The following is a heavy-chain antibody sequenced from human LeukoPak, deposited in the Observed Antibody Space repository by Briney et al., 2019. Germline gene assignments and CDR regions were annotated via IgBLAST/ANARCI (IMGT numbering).Heavy chain of an antibody. CDR1: GYTFTSYG. CDR2: ISAYNGNT. V-gene: IGHV1-18*01. D-gene: IGHD3-10*01. J-gene: IGHJ4*02. CDR3: ASSLLLRVWFGESTSFDY. Sequence: GASVKVSCKASGYTFTSYGISWVRQAPGQGLEWMGWISAYNGNTNYAQKLQGRVTMTTDTSTSTAYMELSSLRSEDTAVYYCASSLLLRVWFGESTSFDYWGQGTLVTVSS.